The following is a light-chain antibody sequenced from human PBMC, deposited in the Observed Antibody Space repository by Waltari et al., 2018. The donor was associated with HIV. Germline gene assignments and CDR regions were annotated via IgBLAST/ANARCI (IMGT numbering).Light chain of an antibody. CDR3: QQHSSWPRT. CDR1: QSVSSY. V-gene: IGKV3-11*01. J-gene: IGKJ4*01. CDR2: GAS. Sequence: ELVLTQSPATLSLSPGERATLSCRASQSVSSYLAWYQQKPGQAPRLLIYGASNRATGIPARFSGSGSGTDFTLTISSLEPEDFAVYSCQQHSSWPRTFGGGTKVEIK.